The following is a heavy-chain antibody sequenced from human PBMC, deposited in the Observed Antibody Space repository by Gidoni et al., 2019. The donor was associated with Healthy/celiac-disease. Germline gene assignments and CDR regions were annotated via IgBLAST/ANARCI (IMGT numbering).Heavy chain of an antibody. CDR2: ST. V-gene: IGHV4-31*02. CDR3: AAPMVRGVIMKAFDI. D-gene: IGHD3-10*01. J-gene: IGHJ3*02. Sequence: STYYNPSLKSRVTISVDTSKNQFSLKLSSVTAADTAVYYCAAPMVRGVIMKAFDIWGQGTMVTVSS.